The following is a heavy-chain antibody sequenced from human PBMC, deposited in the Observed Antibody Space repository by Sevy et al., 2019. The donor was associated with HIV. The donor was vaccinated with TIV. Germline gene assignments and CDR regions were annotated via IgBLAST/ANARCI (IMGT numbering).Heavy chain of an antibody. J-gene: IGHJ6*02. V-gene: IGHV3-48*02. Sequence: GGSLRLSCAVSGFTFNTYNMNWVRQAPGKGLEWVSYISYTSTTIYYADSVRGRFTISRDNAKNTLYLQMNSLRDEDTAVYYSASSDATSRFGYYYFAMDFWGQGTSVTSP. D-gene: IGHD3-22*01. CDR3: ASSDATSRFGYYYFAMDF. CDR1: GFTFNTYN. CDR2: ISYTSTTI.